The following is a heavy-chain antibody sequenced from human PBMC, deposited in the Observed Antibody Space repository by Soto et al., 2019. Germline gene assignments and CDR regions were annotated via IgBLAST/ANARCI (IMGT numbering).Heavy chain of an antibody. Sequence: QVQLQQWGAGLLKPSETLSLTCAVYGESFSGYYWSWIRQPPGKGLEWIGEINHSGSTNYNPSLKSRVTMSVDTSKHQFSLKLSSVTAADTAMYYCAGNIVATISSFDYWRQGTLVTVSS. D-gene: IGHD5-12*01. J-gene: IGHJ4*02. CDR1: GESFSGYY. CDR2: INHSGST. V-gene: IGHV4-34*02. CDR3: AGNIVATISSFDY.